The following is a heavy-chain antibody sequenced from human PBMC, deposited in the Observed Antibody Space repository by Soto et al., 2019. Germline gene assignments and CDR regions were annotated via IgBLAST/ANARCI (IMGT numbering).Heavy chain of an antibody. CDR1: GGSISSGGYY. V-gene: IGHV4-31*03. CDR3: ARVSAVAIHYFDY. D-gene: IGHD6-19*01. CDR2: IYYSGST. Sequence: SETLSLTCTVSGGSISSGGYYWSWIRQHPGKGLEWIGYIYYSGSTYYNPSLKSRVTISVDTSKNQFSLKLSSVTAADTAVYYCARVSAVAIHYFDYWGQGTLVTVSS. J-gene: IGHJ4*02.